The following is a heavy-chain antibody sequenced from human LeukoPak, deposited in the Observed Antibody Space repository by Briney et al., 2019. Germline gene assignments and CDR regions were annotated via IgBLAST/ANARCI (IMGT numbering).Heavy chain of an antibody. CDR3: ARDIRYSSSSALYYYYGMDV. CDR2: IYSGGST. J-gene: IGHJ6*02. Sequence: GGSLRLSCAASGFTVSSNYMSWVRQAPGKGLEWVSVIYSGGSTYYADSVKGRFTISRDNSKNTLYLQMNSLRAEDTAVYYRARDIRYSSSSALYYYYGMDVWGQGTTVTVSS. V-gene: IGHV3-53*01. D-gene: IGHD6-13*01. CDR1: GFTVSSNY.